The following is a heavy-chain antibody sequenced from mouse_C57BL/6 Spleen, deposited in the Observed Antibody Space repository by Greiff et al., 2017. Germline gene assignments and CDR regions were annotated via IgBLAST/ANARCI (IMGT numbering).Heavy chain of an antibody. CDR1: GFTFSDYG. D-gene: IGHD1-1*01. J-gene: IGHJ1*03. Sequence: EVKLVESGGGLVQPGGSLKLSCAASGFTFSDYGMAWVRQAPRKGPEWVAFISNLAYSIYYADTVTGRFPLPRENAKNTLYLEMSSLRSEDTAMYYCARRTTVVDYWYFDVWGTGTPVTVSS. CDR3: ARRTTVVDYWYFDV. V-gene: IGHV5-15*01. CDR2: ISNLAYSI.